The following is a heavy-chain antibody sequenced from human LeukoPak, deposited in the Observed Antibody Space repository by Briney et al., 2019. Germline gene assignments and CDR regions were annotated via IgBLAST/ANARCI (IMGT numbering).Heavy chain of an antibody. Sequence: SVKASCKASGGTFSSYAISWVRQAPGHGLEWMGRIIPIFGTANYAQKFQGRVTITTDESTSTAYLELSSLRSEDTAVYYCARCGLSVGALGYWGQGTLVTVSS. V-gene: IGHV1-69*05. CDR1: GGTFSSYA. D-gene: IGHD1-26*01. CDR3: ARCGLSVGALGY. CDR2: IIPIFGTA. J-gene: IGHJ4*02.